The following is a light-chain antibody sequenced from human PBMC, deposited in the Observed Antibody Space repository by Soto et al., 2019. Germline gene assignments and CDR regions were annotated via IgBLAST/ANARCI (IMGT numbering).Light chain of an antibody. J-gene: IGKJ1*01. V-gene: IGKV1-6*01. CDR2: AAS. Sequence: IQITQSPASLSASIGDRVTITCRASQGIRNDLGWYQQKPGKAPRLLIYAASSLQIGVPSRFSGTGSGTDFTLTISSLQPEDFATYYCLQDFNYPLTFGQGTKVDIK. CDR3: LQDFNYPLT. CDR1: QGIRND.